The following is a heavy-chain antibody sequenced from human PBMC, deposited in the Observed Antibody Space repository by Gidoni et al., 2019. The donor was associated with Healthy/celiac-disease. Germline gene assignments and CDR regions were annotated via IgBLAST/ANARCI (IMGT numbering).Heavy chain of an antibody. CDR3: AKDRAAVRGVIITTCFDY. D-gene: IGHD3-10*01. J-gene: IGHJ4*02. Sequence: EVQLLESGGGLVQPGGSLRLSCAASGFTFSSYAMSWVRQAPGKGLEWVSAISGSGGSTYYADSVKGRFTISRDNSKNTLYLQMNSLRAEDTAVYYCAKDRAAVRGVIITTCFDYWGQGTLVTVSS. CDR2: ISGSGGST. CDR1: GFTFSSYA. V-gene: IGHV3-23*01.